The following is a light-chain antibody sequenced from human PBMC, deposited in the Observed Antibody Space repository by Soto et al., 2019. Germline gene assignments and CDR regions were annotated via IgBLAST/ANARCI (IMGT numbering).Light chain of an antibody. CDR2: LRSGGSH. CDR1: SGHSSYA. Sequence: QPVLTQSPSASASLGASVNLTCTLSSGHSSYAIAWHQQQPEKGPRYLMKLRSGGSHSKGDGIPDRFSGSSSGAERYLTISGLQSEDEADYYCQTWGTGIVVFGGGTKVTVL. V-gene: IGLV4-69*01. J-gene: IGLJ2*01. CDR3: QTWGTGIVV.